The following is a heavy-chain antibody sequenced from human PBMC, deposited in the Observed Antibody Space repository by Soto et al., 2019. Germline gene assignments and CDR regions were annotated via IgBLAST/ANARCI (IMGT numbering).Heavy chain of an antibody. Sequence: SQTLSLTCAISGDSVSSNSAAWGWIRPSPSRGLEWLGMTYYRSKWHNDYDMSVKSRITINPDTSKNQFSLQLSSVTFEDSAVYYCARITGTSSWYYYYGVDVWGPGTTVTVSS. CDR3: ARITGTSSWYYYYGVDV. CDR2: TYYRSKWHN. J-gene: IGHJ6*02. D-gene: IGHD2-2*01. V-gene: IGHV6-1*01. CDR1: GDSVSSNSAA.